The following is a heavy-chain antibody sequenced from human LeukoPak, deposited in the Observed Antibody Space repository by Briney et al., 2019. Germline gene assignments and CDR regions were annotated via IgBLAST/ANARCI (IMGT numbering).Heavy chain of an antibody. CDR1: GFTFDDYG. CDR3: ARGGDGYNFDY. Sequence: GGSLRLSCAASGFTFDDYGMSWVRQAPGKGLEWVSGINWNGGSTGYADSVKGRFTIYRDNAKNSLYLQMNSLRAEDTALYYCARGGDGYNFDYWGQGTLVTVSS. J-gene: IGHJ4*02. D-gene: IGHD5-24*01. CDR2: INWNGGST. V-gene: IGHV3-20*04.